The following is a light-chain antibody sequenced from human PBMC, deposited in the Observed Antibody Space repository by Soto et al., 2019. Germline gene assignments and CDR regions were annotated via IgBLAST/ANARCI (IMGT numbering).Light chain of an antibody. Sequence: QSALTQPASVSGSPGQSITISCTGTNSDVGGYNYVSWYQQRPGKAPKLIISEVSARPSGVSNRFSGSKSGNTASLTISGLQAKDAADYFCSSYTSRSTLVFGVGTKLTVL. CDR1: NSDVGGYNY. CDR3: SSYTSRSTLV. V-gene: IGLV2-14*01. J-gene: IGLJ3*02. CDR2: EVS.